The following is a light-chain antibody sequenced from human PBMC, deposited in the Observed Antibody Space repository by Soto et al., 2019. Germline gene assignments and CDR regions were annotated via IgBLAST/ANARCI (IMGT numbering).Light chain of an antibody. J-gene: IGKJ2*01. CDR1: QSVSSY. CDR2: DAS. V-gene: IGKV3-11*01. Sequence: EIVLIQSPATLSLSPGERATLSCRASQSVSSYLAWYQQKPGQAPRLLIYDASNRATGIPARFSGSGSGSDFTLTISSLEPEDFAVYYCQQRSNWPPYMYTFGQGTKLEIK. CDR3: QQRSNWPPYMYT.